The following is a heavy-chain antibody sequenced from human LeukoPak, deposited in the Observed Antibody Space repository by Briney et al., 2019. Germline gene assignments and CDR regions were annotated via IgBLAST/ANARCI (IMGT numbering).Heavy chain of an antibody. Sequence: PGGSLRLSCTASGFTFTNYAIMWVRQAPGKGLEWVSGIGSGHHTYYADSVRGRFTISRDNSGSTVYLQMNKLRPEDTGLYFCAKANDYGDYSYPDVWGEGASVTVSS. J-gene: IGHJ6*04. V-gene: IGHV3-23*01. D-gene: IGHD4-17*01. CDR2: IGSGHHT. CDR1: GFTFTNYA. CDR3: AKANDYGDYSYPDV.